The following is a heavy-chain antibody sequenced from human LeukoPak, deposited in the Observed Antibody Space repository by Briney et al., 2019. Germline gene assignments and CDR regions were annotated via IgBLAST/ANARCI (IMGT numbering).Heavy chain of an antibody. Sequence: SETLSLTCTDPGGSVSSGTYYWSWIRQPPGKGLEWIGYIYYSGSTNYNPSLNSRVTISVDTSKNQFSLKLSSVATADTAVYYCAREAVGYCSVTSCTEGWLDPWGQGTLVTVSS. CDR3: AREAVGYCSVTSCTEGWLDP. CDR1: GGSVSSGTYY. D-gene: IGHD2-2*01. J-gene: IGHJ5*02. V-gene: IGHV4-61*01. CDR2: IYYSGST.